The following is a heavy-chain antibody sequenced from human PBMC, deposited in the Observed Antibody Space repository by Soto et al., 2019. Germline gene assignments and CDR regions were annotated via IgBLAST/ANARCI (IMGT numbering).Heavy chain of an antibody. Sequence: QVQLVESGGGVVQPGRSLRLSCAASGFTFSSYAMHWVRQAPGKGLEWVAVISYDGSNKYYADSVKGRFTISRDNSKNMLYLQMNSLRAEDTAVYYCARESGSRSFDYWGQGTLVTVSS. J-gene: IGHJ4*02. V-gene: IGHV3-30-3*01. CDR2: ISYDGSNK. D-gene: IGHD1-26*01. CDR1: GFTFSSYA. CDR3: ARESGSRSFDY.